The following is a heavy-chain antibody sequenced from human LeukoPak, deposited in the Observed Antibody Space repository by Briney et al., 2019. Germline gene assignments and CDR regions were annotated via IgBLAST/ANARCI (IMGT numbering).Heavy chain of an antibody. CDR3: AKPMEGNYYGWERNSPFDAFEI. D-gene: IGHD3-10*01. J-gene: IGHJ3*02. CDR1: GFVFDEYA. CDR2: ISWNSATI. V-gene: IGHV3-9*01. Sequence: GGSLRLSCAASGFVFDEYAMHWVRHAPGKGLEWVSGISWNSATIGYAASVKGRFTTSRDNAKNSLYLQISSLRPEYTAVYYCAKPMEGNYYGWERNSPFDAFEIWGRGAMVTVAS.